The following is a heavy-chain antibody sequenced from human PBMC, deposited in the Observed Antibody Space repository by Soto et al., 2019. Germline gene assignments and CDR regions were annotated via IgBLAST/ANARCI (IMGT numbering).Heavy chain of an antibody. V-gene: IGHV4-39*01. J-gene: IGHJ4*02. CDR3: ARQIEGRTGYSSAYFDY. D-gene: IGHD6-19*01. CDR2: IYYSGST. Sequence: TSETLSLTCSVSGDSINSGKYYWGWIRQPPGKGLEWIGSIYYSGSTYYNPSLKSRVTISVDTSKNQFSLKLSSVTAADTAVYYCARQIEGRTGYSSAYFDYWGQGTLVTVSS. CDR1: GDSINSGKYY.